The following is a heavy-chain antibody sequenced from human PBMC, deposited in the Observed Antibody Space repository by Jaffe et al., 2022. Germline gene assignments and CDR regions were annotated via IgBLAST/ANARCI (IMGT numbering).Heavy chain of an antibody. CDR1: GYSISSGYY. D-gene: IGHD6-13*01. CDR2: IYHSGST. Sequence: QVQLQESGPGLVKPSETLSLTCAVSGYSISSGYYWGWIRQPPGKGLEWIGSIYHSGSTYYNPSLKSRVTISVDTSKNQFSLKLSSVTAADTAVYYCARRSGYSSSWYFDYWGQGTLVTVSS. CDR3: ARRSGYSSSWYFDY. V-gene: IGHV4-38-2*01. J-gene: IGHJ4*02.